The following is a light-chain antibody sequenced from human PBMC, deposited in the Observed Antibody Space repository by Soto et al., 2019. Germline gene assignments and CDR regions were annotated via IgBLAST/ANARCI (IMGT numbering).Light chain of an antibody. CDR2: VVS. CDR1: QSVSSNY. V-gene: IGKV3-20*01. J-gene: IGKJ1*01. Sequence: SPGEIATLSCRASQSVSSNYLAWYQQKPGQAPRLLIYVVSSRATGIPDRFSGSGSGTDFTLTINRLEPEDFALYYCQQYVSSPWTFGQGTKVDI. CDR3: QQYVSSPWT.